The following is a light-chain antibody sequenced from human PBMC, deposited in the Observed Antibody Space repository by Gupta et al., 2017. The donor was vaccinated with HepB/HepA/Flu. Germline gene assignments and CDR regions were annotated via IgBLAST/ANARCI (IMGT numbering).Light chain of an antibody. J-gene: IGLJ1*01. CDR3: SSYTSSSNLFV. CDR2: DVS. CDR1: SSDVGGYKY. Sequence: QSALTQPASVSGSPGQSITISCPGTSSDVGGYKYVFWYQQHPGKAPNLMIYDVSSRPSGVPNRFSGSKSGNTASLTTSGLQAEDEADYYCSSYTSSSNLFVFGTGTKVTVL. V-gene: IGLV2-14*03.